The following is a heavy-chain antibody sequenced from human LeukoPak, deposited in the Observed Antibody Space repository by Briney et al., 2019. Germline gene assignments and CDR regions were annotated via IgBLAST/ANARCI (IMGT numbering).Heavy chain of an antibody. CDR1: GFTVSSNY. CDR2: IYSGGST. CDR3: ARRPAIRAFDI. V-gene: IGHV3-66*04. J-gene: IGHJ3*02. Sequence: PGGSLRLSCAASGFTVSSNYMSWVRQAPGKVLEWVSVIYSGGSTYYADSVKGRFTISRDNSKNTLYLQMNSLRAADTAVYYCARRPAIRAFDIWGQGTMVTVSS.